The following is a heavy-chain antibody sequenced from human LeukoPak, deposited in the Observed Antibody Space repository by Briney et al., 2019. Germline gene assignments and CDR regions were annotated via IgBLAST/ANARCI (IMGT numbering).Heavy chain of an antibody. CDR2: MNPKSDNT. J-gene: IGHJ4*02. CDR3: ARGRGFDYGGQDSDY. CDR1: GYTFTSYD. D-gene: IGHD4-23*01. V-gene: IGHV1-8*03. Sequence: ASLKVSCKASGYTFTSYDINWVRQATEQGLEWMGWMNPKSDNTGYAQKFQGRVTITRNTSISTAYMELSSLRSEDTAVYYCARGRGFDYGGQDSDYWGQGNLVRVSS.